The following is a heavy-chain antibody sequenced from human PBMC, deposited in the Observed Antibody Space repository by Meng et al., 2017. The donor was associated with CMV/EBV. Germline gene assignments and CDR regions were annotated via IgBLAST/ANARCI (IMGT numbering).Heavy chain of an antibody. D-gene: IGHD6-6*01. J-gene: IGHJ6*02. V-gene: IGHV3-11*01. CDR3: ARDKSEYYYYYGMDV. CDR2: ISSSGSTI. CDR1: GFTFSDYY. Sequence: GGPLRLSCAASGFTFSDYYMSWIRQAPGKGLEWVSYISSSGSTIYYADSVKGRFTISRDNAKNSLYLQMNSLRAEDTAVYYCARDKSEYYYYYGMDVWGQGTTVTVSS.